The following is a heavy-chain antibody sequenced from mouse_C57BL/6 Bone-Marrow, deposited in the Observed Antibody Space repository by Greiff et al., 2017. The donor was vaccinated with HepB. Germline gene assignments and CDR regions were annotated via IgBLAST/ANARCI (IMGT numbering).Heavy chain of an antibody. CDR2: INPNNGGT. CDR1: GYTFTDYY. Sequence: VQLQQSGPELVKPGASVKISCKASGYTFTDYYMNWVKQSHGKSLEWIGDINPNNGGTSYNQKFKGKATLTVDKSSSTAYMELRSLTSEDSAVYYCARSKGVLLRGYAMDYWGQGTSVTVSS. CDR3: ARSKGVLLRGYAMDY. J-gene: IGHJ4*01. D-gene: IGHD1-1*01. V-gene: IGHV1-26*01.